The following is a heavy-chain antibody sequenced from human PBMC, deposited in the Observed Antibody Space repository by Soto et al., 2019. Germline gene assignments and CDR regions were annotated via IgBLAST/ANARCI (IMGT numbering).Heavy chain of an antibody. Sequence: GGSLRLSCAASGFTFSGSAMHWVRQASGKGLEWVGRIRSKANSYATAYAASVKGRFTISRDDSKNTAYLQMNSLKTEDTAVYYCVYGGFLEWLSNDAFDIWGQGTMVTVSS. CDR3: VYGGFLEWLSNDAFDI. V-gene: IGHV3-73*01. CDR1: GFTFSGSA. J-gene: IGHJ3*02. CDR2: IRSKANSYAT. D-gene: IGHD3-3*01.